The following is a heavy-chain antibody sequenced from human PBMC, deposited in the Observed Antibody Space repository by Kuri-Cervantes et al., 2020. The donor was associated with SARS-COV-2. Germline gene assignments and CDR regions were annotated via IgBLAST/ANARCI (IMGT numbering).Heavy chain of an antibody. CDR2: INHSGST. J-gene: IGHJ1*01. CDR1: GGSFSGYY. D-gene: IGHD6-13*01. Sequence: SETLSLTCAVYGGSFSGYYWSWIRQPPGKGLEWIGEINHSGSTNYNPSLKSRFTISVDTSKNQFSLKLSSVTAADTAVYYCARVPEGGYSFQHWGQGTLVTVSS. CDR3: ARVPEGGYSFQH. V-gene: IGHV4-34*01.